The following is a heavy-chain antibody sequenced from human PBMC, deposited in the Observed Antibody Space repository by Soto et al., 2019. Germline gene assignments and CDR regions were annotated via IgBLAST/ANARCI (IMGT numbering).Heavy chain of an antibody. Sequence: QVQLVQTGDEMKKPGASVRVSCKASGYIFVNYGIAWVRQAPGQGLEWMGWISPYTVDTHSASKVQGRLTMTTDTSTSTASMDLGSLTSDDTAVYYCAMVDNYVTPTPQDVWGQGTTVTVSS. CDR2: ISPYTVDT. CDR3: AMVDNYVTPTPQDV. D-gene: IGHD3-16*01. V-gene: IGHV1-18*01. J-gene: IGHJ6*02. CDR1: GYIFVNYG.